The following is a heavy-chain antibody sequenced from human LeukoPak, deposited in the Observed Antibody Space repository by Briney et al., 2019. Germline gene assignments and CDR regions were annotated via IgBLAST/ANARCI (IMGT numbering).Heavy chain of an antibody. CDR3: AGEYYYDSSGYYKFDY. V-gene: IGHV1-69*13. D-gene: IGHD3-22*01. CDR2: IIPIFGTA. J-gene: IGHJ4*02. Sequence: ASVKVSCKASGGTFSSYAIGWVRQAPGQGLEWMGGIIPIFGTANYAQKFQGRVTITADESTSTAYMELSSLRSEDTAVYYCAGEYYYDSSGYYKFDYWGQGTLVTVSS. CDR1: GGTFSSYA.